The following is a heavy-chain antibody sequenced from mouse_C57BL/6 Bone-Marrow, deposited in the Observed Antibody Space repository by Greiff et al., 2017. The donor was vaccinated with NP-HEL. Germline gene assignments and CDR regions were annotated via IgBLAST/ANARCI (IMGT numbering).Heavy chain of an antibody. Sequence: EVHLVESGGGLVQPKGSLKLSCAASGFTFNTYAMHWVRQAPGKGLEWVARIRSKSSNYATYYADSVKDRFTISRDDSQSMLYLQMNNLKTEDTAMYYCVREHYSNYGWYFDVWGTGTTVTVSS. V-gene: IGHV10-3*01. CDR3: VREHYSNYGWYFDV. CDR1: GFTFNTYA. J-gene: IGHJ1*03. CDR2: IRSKSSNYAT. D-gene: IGHD2-5*01.